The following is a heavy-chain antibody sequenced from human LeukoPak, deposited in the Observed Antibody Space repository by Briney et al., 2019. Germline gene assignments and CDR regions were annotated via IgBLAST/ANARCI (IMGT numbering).Heavy chain of an antibody. J-gene: IGHJ5*02. Sequence: ASVKVSCKASGGTFSSYGISWVRQAPGQGLEWMGWISAYNGNTNYAQKLQGRVTMTTDTSTSTAYMELRSLRSDDTAVYYCARDRKRYSSSWYWFDPWGQGTLVTVSS. D-gene: IGHD6-13*01. V-gene: IGHV1-18*01. CDR2: ISAYNGNT. CDR1: GGTFSSYG. CDR3: ARDRKRYSSSWYWFDP.